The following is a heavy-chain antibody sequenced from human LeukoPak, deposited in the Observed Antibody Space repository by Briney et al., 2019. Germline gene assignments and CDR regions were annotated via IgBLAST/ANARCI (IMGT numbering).Heavy chain of an antibody. D-gene: IGHD3-10*01. Sequence: NPWEPLSLPCSVWVGFIRSCRYYGGWICRPPGKGVEWNGGFYYSGSTYHNPSLKSRVTISVDTSKNQFSLKLSSVTAADTAVYYCARVPFTMVRGVIITGFDYWGQGTLVTVSS. CDR1: VGFIRSCRYY. V-gene: IGHV4-39*07. J-gene: IGHJ4*02. CDR2: FYYSGST. CDR3: ARVPFTMVRGVIITGFDY.